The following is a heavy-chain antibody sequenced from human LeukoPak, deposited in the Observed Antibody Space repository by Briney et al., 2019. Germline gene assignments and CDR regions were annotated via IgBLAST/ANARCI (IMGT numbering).Heavy chain of an antibody. CDR2: IYYSGST. CDR1: GGSISSGGYY. D-gene: IGHD3-9*01. J-gene: IGHJ4*02. CDR3: AREGILTGYYHAPFDY. Sequence: PSQTLSLTCIVSGGSISSGGYYWSWIRQHPGKGLEWIGYIYYSGSTYYNPSLKSRVTISVDTSKNQFSLKLSSVTAADTAVYYCAREGILTGYYHAPFDYWGQGTLVTVSS. V-gene: IGHV4-31*03.